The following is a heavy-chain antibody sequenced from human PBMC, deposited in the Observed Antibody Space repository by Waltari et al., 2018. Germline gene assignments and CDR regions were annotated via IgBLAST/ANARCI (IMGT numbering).Heavy chain of an antibody. CDR2: IYYSGST. V-gene: IGHV4-59*08. Sequence: QVQLQESGPGLVKPSETLSLTCTVSGGSISSYYWSWIRQPPGKGLEWIGYIYYSGSTNYNPSLKSRVTISVDTSKNQVSLKLSSVTAADTAVYYCARLQCSSTSCSSGYYMDVWGKGTTVTISS. J-gene: IGHJ6*03. CDR3: ARLQCSSTSCSSGYYMDV. CDR1: GGSISSYY. D-gene: IGHD2-2*01.